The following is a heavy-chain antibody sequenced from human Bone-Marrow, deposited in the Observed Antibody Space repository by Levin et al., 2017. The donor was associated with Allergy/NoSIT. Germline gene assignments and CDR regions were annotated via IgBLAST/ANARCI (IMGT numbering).Heavy chain of an antibody. D-gene: IGHD3-22*01. V-gene: IGHV4-34*01. Sequence: PSQTLSLPCAVYGGSFSGYYWSWIRQPPGKGLEWIGEINHSGSTNYNPSLKSRVTISVDTSKNQFSLKLSSVTAADTAVYYCARNAYYYDSSGYYYFDYWGQGTLVTVSS. CDR1: GGSFSGYY. CDR3: ARNAYYYDSSGYYYFDY. CDR2: INHSGST. J-gene: IGHJ4*02.